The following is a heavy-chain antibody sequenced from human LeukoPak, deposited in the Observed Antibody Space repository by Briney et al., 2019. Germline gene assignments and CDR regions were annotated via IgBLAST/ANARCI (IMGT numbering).Heavy chain of an antibody. J-gene: IGHJ4*02. Sequence: SQTLSLTCAISGDSVSTNIAAWNWIRQSPSRGLEWLGRTYYRSKWYNDYAVSVKSRITINPDTSKNQFSLQLNSVTPEDTAVYYCARDQQQLVLGPFDYWGQGTLVTVSS. CDR2: TYYRSKWYN. CDR1: GDSVSTNIAA. CDR3: ARDQQQLVLGPFDY. V-gene: IGHV6-1*01. D-gene: IGHD6-13*01.